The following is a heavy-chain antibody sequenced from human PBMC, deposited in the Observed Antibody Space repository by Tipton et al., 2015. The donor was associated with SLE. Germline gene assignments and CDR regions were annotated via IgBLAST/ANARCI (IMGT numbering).Heavy chain of an antibody. D-gene: IGHD3-10*01. V-gene: IGHV4-61*02. CDR1: GASIKSGSYY. Sequence: TLSLTCAVSGASIKSGSYYWSWIRQPAGKGLEWIGRLYTTGSTYYNPSLKSRVSMSVDTSKNQFSLRLSSVTAADTAVYYCARGAKERITLVRVRPYYFDYWGQGSLVTVSS. CDR3: ARGAKERITLVRVRPYYFDY. CDR2: LYTTGST. J-gene: IGHJ4*01.